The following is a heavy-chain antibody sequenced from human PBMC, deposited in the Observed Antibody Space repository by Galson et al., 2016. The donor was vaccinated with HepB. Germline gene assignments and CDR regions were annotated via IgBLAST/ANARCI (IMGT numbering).Heavy chain of an antibody. Sequence: SETLSLTCTVSGVSTKSYYWSWIRQPPGKGLEWIGYIYYSGTTNYNPSLRSRVTMSVDTSKNQFSLNLSSVTAADTAVYYCARESSCWYQNWFDPWGQGTLVTVSS. CDR3: ARESSCWYQNWFDP. D-gene: IGHD2-15*01. V-gene: IGHV4-59*12. J-gene: IGHJ5*02. CDR1: GVSTKSYY. CDR2: IYYSGTT.